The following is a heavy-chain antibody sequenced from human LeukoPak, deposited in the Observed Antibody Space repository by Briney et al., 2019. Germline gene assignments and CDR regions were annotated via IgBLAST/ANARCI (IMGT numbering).Heavy chain of an antibody. D-gene: IGHD5-24*01. CDR3: ARESRDMATTIYYFDY. CDR1: GGSISSGDYY. J-gene: IGHJ4*02. CDR2: IYYSGST. Sequence: SQTLSLTCTASGGSISSGDYYWSWIRQPPGKGLEWIGYIYYSGSTNYNPSLKSRVTISVDTSKNQFSLKLSSVTAADTAVYYCARESRDMATTIYYFDYWGQGTLVTVSS. V-gene: IGHV4-61*08.